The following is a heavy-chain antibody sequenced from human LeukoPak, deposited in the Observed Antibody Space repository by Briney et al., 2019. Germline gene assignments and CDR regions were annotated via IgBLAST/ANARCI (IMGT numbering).Heavy chain of an antibody. D-gene: IGHD6-19*01. CDR1: GFTFRSYG. CDR3: AKIKIGAAVADYFDY. V-gene: IGHV3-30*02. CDR2: IRYDGSNK. J-gene: IGHJ4*02. Sequence: GGSLRLSCAASGFTFRSYGMHWVRQAPGKGLEWVAFIRYDGSNKYYADSVKGRFTISRDNSKNTLYLQMNSLRAEDTAVYYCAKIKIGAAVADYFDYWGQGTLVTVSS.